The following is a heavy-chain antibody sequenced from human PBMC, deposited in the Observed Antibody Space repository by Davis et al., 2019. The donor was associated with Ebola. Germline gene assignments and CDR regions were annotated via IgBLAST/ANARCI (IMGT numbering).Heavy chain of an antibody. CDR2: IYYRGTT. CDR3: ARLETVAGLDY. CDR1: GGSISSNNFY. Sequence: SETLSLTCTVSGGSISSNNFYWGWIRQPPGKGLEWIGSIYYRGTTYYTPSIKSRVTISVDTSKNQFSLKLSSVTAADTAVYYCARLETVAGLDYWGQGTLVTVSS. V-gene: IGHV4-39*07. J-gene: IGHJ4*02. D-gene: IGHD6-19*01.